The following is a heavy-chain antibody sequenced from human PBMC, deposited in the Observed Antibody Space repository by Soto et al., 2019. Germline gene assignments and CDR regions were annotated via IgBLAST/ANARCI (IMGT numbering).Heavy chain of an antibody. CDR2: INPSAGST. J-gene: IGHJ5*02. D-gene: IGHD2-2*01. CDR3: VRESTPTRWFDP. V-gene: IGHV1-46*03. Sequence: ASVKFSCKASGYTFTSDYMHWVRQAPGQGLEWMGVINPSAGSTSYAQKFQGRVTMTRDTSTSTVYMDLSSLRSEDTAVYYCVRESTPTRWFDPWGQGPLVTVSS. CDR1: GYTFTSDY.